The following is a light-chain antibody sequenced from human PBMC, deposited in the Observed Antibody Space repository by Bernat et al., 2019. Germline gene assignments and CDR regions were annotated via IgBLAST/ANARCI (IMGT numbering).Light chain of an antibody. CDR3: QQYNGYSRT. Sequence: DIQMTQSPLTLSASVGDRVTISCRASQSISSWLAWYQQKPGQAQKPLIYKASTLESGVPSRFSGSGSGTEFTLTISSLQPEDFGTYYCQQYNGYSRTFGQGTKLEIK. V-gene: IGKV1-5*03. CDR2: KAS. CDR1: QSISSW. J-gene: IGKJ2*01.